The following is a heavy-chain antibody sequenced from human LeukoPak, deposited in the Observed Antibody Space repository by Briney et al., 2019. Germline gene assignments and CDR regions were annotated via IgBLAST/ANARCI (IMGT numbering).Heavy chain of an antibody. D-gene: IGHD2-2*01. CDR3: ARVIVFESSSGNEKPLAVDP. CDR1: GGSISSSSYY. CDR2: IYYTGST. V-gene: IGHV4-39*07. Sequence: SETLSLTCTVSGGSISSSSYYWGWIRQPPGKGLEWIGNIYYTGSTYYNPSLKSRVTISVDTSKNQFSLKLSSVTAADTAVYYCARVIVFESSSGNEKPLAVDPWGQGTLVTVSS. J-gene: IGHJ5*02.